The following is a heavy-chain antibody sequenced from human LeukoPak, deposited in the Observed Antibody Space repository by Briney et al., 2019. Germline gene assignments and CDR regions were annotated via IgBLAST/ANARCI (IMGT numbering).Heavy chain of an antibody. D-gene: IGHD6-13*01. CDR2: INHSGST. V-gene: IGHV4-34*01. Sequence: SETLSLTCAVYGGSFSGYYWSWIRQPPGKGLEWIGEINHSGSTNYNPSLRSRVTISVDTSKNQFSLKLSSVTAADTAVYYCARADGIAAAGRGGVNYYYGMDVWGQGTTVTVSS. J-gene: IGHJ6*02. CDR3: ARADGIAAAGRGGVNYYYGMDV. CDR1: GGSFSGYY.